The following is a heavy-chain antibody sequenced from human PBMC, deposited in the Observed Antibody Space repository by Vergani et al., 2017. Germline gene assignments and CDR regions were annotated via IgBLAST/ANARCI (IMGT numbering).Heavy chain of an antibody. CDR3: GRVSPGDKSGWERFDY. CDR2: IIPIIRLA. J-gene: IGHJ4*02. CDR1: GDIFNNYT. D-gene: IGHD4-23*01. Sequence: QVHLEQSGTEVKKPGSSVKVSCKVSGDIFNNYTVTWVRQAPGQGLEWMGRIIPIIRLATSAQKFQDRVKITGDTSTNTVYMEMNNLRSEDTAVYYCGRVSPGDKSGWERFDYWGQGTLVTVSS. V-gene: IGHV1-69*02.